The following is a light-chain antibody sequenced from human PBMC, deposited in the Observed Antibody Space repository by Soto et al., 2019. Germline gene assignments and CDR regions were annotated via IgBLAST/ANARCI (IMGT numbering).Light chain of an antibody. V-gene: IGLV2-8*01. CDR1: SSDVGGYNY. Sequence: QSALTQPPSASGSPGQSVAISCTGTSSDVGGYNYVSWYQQHPGKAPKLMIYDVSERPSGVPDRFSGSKSGNTASLTVSGLQAEDEADYFRSSYAGTHVVFGTGTKVTVL. CDR2: DVS. J-gene: IGLJ1*01. CDR3: SSYAGTHVV.